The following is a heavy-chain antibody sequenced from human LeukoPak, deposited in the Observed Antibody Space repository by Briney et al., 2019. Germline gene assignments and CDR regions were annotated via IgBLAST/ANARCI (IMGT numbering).Heavy chain of an antibody. CDR3: ARDNNIVVVPAAIRLELGY. V-gene: IGHV1-2*02. CDR2: INPNSGGT. D-gene: IGHD2-2*02. CDR1: GYTLTGYY. J-gene: IGHJ4*02. Sequence: ASVKVSCKASGYTLTGYYMHWVRQTPGQGLEWMGWINPNSGGTNYAQKFQGRVTMTRDTSISTAYMELSRLRSDDTAVYYCARDNNIVVVPAAIRLELGYWGQGTLVTVSS.